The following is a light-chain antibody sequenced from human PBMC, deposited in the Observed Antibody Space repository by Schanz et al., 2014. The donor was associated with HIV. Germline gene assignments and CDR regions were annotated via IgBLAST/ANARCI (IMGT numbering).Light chain of an antibody. Sequence: QSALTQPASVSGSPGQSISISCTGTSGDVGSYDYVSWYQQHPGKAPKLMIYDVSKRPSGVPDRFSGSKSGNTASLTISGLQAEDEADYYCQSYDNSLSGYVVFGGGTKLTVL. J-gene: IGLJ2*01. V-gene: IGLV2-14*03. CDR2: DVS. CDR1: SGDVGSYDY. CDR3: QSYDNSLSGYVV.